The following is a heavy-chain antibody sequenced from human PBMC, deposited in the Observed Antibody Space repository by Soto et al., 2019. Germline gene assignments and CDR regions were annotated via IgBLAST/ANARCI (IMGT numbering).Heavy chain of an antibody. CDR3: ARKTDSGGNGGF. CDR1: GFTVSNNY. Sequence: EVRLVETGGDLIQPGGSLRLSCAVSGFTVSNNYMYWVRQPPGKGLEWVSLIYSHGDTRYADSVRGRFTVSRDNSKNTLYLQMNSLRSEDTAVYYCARKTDSGGNGGFWGQGTLVTVS. V-gene: IGHV3-53*05. J-gene: IGHJ4*02. CDR2: IYSHGDT. D-gene: IGHD2-15*01.